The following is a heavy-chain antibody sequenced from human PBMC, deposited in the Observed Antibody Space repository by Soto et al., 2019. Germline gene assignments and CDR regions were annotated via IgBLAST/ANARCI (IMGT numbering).Heavy chain of an antibody. V-gene: IGHV1-69*13. CDR2: IIPIFGTA. CDR3: AWGIVVLPASQDAFEN. J-gene: IGHJ3*02. Sequence: SVKVSCKASGGTFSSYAISWVRQAPGQGLEWMGVIIPIFGTANYAQRFQGRVTITADESTSTSYMELSSLRSDYTAVYYGAWGIVVLPASQDAFENWGQGTMVPVSS. CDR1: GGTFSSYA. D-gene: IGHD2-2*01.